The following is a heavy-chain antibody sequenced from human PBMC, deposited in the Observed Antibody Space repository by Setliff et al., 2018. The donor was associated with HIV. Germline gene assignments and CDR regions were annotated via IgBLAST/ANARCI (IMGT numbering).Heavy chain of an antibody. CDR1: GGSISNYF. Sequence: ETLSLTCNVSGGSISNYFWSWVRQTPGKRLEWVGRIKSIISGGTTDYAAPVKDRFTISRDDSKNMVYLQMNSLKTEDTAVYYCTTGGGGANWGQGTLVTVSS. CDR3: TTGGGGAN. V-gene: IGHV3-15*01. D-gene: IGHD3-16*01. J-gene: IGHJ4*02. CDR2: IKSIISGGTT.